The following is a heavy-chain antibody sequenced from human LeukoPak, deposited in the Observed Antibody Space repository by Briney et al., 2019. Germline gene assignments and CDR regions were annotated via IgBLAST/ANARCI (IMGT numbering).Heavy chain of an antibody. CDR3: ARREKEGYSYGCDY. D-gene: IGHD5-18*01. CDR2: INPNSGGT. V-gene: IGHV1-2*02. Sequence: ASVKVSCKASGYTFTGYYMHWVRQAPGQGLEWMGWINPNSGGTNYAQKFQGRVTMTRDTSISTAYMELSRLRSDDTAVYYCARREKEGYSYGCDYWGQGTLVTVSS. CDR1: GYTFTGYY. J-gene: IGHJ4*02.